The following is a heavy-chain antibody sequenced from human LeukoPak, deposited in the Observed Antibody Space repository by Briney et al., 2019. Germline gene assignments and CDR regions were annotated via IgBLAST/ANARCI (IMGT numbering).Heavy chain of an antibody. V-gene: IGHV3-7*01. CDR2: IKQDGSEK. D-gene: IGHD3-16*02. CDR3: ARDSIYDYVWGSYRSYPIDY. CDR1: GFTFSSYW. Sequence: PGGSLRLSCAASGFTFSSYWMSWVHQAPGKGLEWVANIKQDGSEKYYVDSVKGRFTISRDNAKNSLYLQMNSLRAEDTAVYYCARDSIYDYVWGSYRSYPIDYWGQGTLVTVSS. J-gene: IGHJ4*02.